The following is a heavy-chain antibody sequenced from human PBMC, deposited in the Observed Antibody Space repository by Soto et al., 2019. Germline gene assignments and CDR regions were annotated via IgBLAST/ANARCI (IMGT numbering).Heavy chain of an antibody. CDR3: TRLKDTAMVTLNYYYYYCMDV. CDR1: GFTFSGSA. J-gene: IGHJ6*02. CDR2: IRSKANSYAT. D-gene: IGHD5-18*01. Sequence: LRLSCAASGFTFSGSAMHWVRQASGKGLGWVGRIRSKANSYATAYAASVKGRFTISRDDSKNTAYLQMNSLKTEDTAVYYCTRLKDTAMVTLNYYYYYCMDVWGQGTTVTVSS. V-gene: IGHV3-73*01.